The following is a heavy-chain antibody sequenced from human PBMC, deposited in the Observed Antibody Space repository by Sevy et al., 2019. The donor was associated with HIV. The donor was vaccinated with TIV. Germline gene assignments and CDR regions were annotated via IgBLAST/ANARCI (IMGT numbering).Heavy chain of an antibody. Sequence: GGSLRLSCVASGFTFSCYAMSWVRQAPGKGLEWVSAISGSGGSTYYADSVKGRFTISRDNSKNTLYLQMNSLRAEDTAVYCCAKTHAKYIVVVPAATSRDYWGQGALVTVSS. V-gene: IGHV3-23*01. CDR3: AKTHAKYIVVVPAATSRDY. D-gene: IGHD2-2*01. CDR2: ISGSGGST. CDR1: GFTFSCYA. J-gene: IGHJ4*02.